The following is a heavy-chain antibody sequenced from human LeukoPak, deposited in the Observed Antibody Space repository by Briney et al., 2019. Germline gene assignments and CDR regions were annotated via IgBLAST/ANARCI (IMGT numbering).Heavy chain of an antibody. J-gene: IGHJ6*03. CDR1: GGSITSYY. Sequence: SETLSLTCAVSGGSITSYYWSWIRQVPGKGLEWIGYVYYSGTTNYNPSLKSRVTISVDTSKNQFSLRLTSVTAADTAVYYCARTTTVRGTYYMDVWGKGTTVTISS. CDR2: VYYSGTT. D-gene: IGHD3-10*01. V-gene: IGHV4-59*01. CDR3: ARTTTVRGTYYMDV.